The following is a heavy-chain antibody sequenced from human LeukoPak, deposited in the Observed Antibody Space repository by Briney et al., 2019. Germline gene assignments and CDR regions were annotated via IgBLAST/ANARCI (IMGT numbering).Heavy chain of an antibody. CDR1: GFTFSDYY. V-gene: IGHV3-11*04. D-gene: IGHD2-15*01. Sequence: GGSLRLSCAASGFTFSDYYMSWIRQTPGKGLEWVSYISSSGSSIYYADSVKGRFTISRDNAKNSLYLQMNSLTVEDTAVYYCARFRGYCSGGSCYYEYYYYYMDVWGKGTTVTVSS. CDR2: ISSSGSSI. CDR3: ARFRGYCSGGSCYYEYYYYYMDV. J-gene: IGHJ6*03.